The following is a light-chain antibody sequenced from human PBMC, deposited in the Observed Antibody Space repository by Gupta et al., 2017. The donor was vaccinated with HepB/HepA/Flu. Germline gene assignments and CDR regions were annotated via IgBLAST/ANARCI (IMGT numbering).Light chain of an antibody. J-gene: IGLJ1*01. CDR1: RVRSYS. CDR3: NSPDSSGNHYV. CDR2: GKN. V-gene: IGLV3-19*01. Sequence: SSELTQDHAVSVALGQTVRITCQGDRVRSYSVSWYQQKPGQAPILLIYGKNNRPSVIPDRFSGASSVSTASFTISGAQAEEEADYYCNSPDSSGNHYVFGSGTKVTVL.